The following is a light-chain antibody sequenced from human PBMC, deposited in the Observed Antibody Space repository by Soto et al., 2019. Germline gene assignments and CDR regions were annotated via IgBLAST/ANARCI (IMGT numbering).Light chain of an antibody. J-gene: IGKJ1*01. V-gene: IGKV3-20*01. CDR3: QQYGSSPRT. CDR2: AAS. Sequence: DILLTQYTGTLSLYAGERATLPWRASQSVSSIYLAWYQQKPGQTPRLLIYAASSRATVIPARCSGSGSGTDFSLTISRLEDEEFSVDYGQQYGSSPRTFCQGTKVYI. CDR1: QSVSSIY.